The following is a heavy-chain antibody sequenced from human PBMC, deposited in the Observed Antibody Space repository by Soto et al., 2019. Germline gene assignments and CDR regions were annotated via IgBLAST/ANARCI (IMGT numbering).Heavy chain of an antibody. J-gene: IGHJ6*02. V-gene: IGHV2-70*04. Sequence: QTLTLTCTFSGFSLSTSGMRVSWIRQPPGKALEWLARIDWDDDKFYSTSLKTRLTTSKDTSKNQVVLTMTNMDPVDTATYYCARTSGYCSSTSCSYYYYYGMDVWGQGTTVTVSS. CDR1: GFSLSTSGMR. D-gene: IGHD2-2*01. CDR3: ARTSGYCSSTSCSYYYYYGMDV. CDR2: IDWDDDK.